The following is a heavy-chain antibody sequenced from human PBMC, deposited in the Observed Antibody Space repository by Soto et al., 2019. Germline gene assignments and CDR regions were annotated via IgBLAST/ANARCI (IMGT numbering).Heavy chain of an antibody. CDR2: IHHSGRT. D-gene: IGHD1-26*01. CDR3: GLKKRAPTAFDS. CDR1: GGSFSGDY. J-gene: IGHJ4*02. V-gene: IGHV4-34*01. Sequence: SETLCLTCAVYGGSFSGDYWSWIRQPPGKGLEWIGEIHHSGRTNYNPSLKSRVTISADTSKNQLSLKLSSVTAADTAVYYCGLKKRAPTAFDSWGQGTLVPVSS.